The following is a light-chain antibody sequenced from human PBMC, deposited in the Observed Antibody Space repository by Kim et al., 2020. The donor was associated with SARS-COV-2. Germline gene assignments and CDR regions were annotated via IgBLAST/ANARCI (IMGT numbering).Light chain of an antibody. J-gene: IGKJ2*03. CDR1: QNVGSS. V-gene: IGKV3-15*01. CDR2: DAS. Sequence: VSPGERATLSCRASQNVGSSLAWYQQKPGQAPRLLIYDASTRATVIPARFSGSGSGTEFTPTISSLQSEDFAVYYCHQYNNWPLYSFGQGTKLEI. CDR3: HQYNNWPLYS.